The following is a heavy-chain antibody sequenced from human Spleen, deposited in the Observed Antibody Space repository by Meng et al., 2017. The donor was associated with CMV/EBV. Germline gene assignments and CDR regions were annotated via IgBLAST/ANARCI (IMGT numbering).Heavy chain of an antibody. V-gene: IGHV1-18*01. CDR2: ISAYNGNT. CDR1: GYTFTSYG. D-gene: IGHD1-26*01. Sequence: SGKASGYTFTSYGISWVRQAPGQGLEWMGWISAYNGNTNYAQKLQGRVTMTTDTSTSTAYMELWSLRSDDTAVYYCARDVVGATPGYWGQGTLVTVSS. CDR3: ARDVVGATPGY. J-gene: IGHJ4*02.